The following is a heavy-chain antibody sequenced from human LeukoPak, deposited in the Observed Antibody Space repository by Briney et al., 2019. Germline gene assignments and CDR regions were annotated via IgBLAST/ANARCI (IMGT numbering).Heavy chain of an antibody. CDR1: GGSISSGGYS. D-gene: IGHD3-22*01. V-gene: IGHV4-30-2*01. J-gene: IGHJ3*02. CDR3: ARAAGSGYPDAFDI. Sequence: SQTLSLTCAVSGGSISSGGYSWSWIRQPPGKGLEWIGYIYHSGSTYYNPSLKSRVTISVDRSKNQSSLKLSSVTAADTAVYYCARAAGSGYPDAFDIWGQGTMVTVSS. CDR2: IYHSGST.